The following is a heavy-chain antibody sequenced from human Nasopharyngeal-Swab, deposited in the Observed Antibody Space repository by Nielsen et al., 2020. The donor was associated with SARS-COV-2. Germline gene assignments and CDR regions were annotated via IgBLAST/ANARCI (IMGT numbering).Heavy chain of an antibody. CDR2: VLPIFAST. V-gene: IGHV1-69*13. J-gene: IGHJ4*02. Sequence: SVKVTCKASGGTFNSYAVNWVRHAPGKGLEGMGGVLPIFASTKFAQKFQGRITITADDSSGTAYMELRGLTSEDTAVYYCARGCRGGVCYVPFDYWGQGTLVTVSS. D-gene: IGHD2-8*02. CDR3: ARGCRGGVCYVPFDY. CDR1: GGTFNSYA.